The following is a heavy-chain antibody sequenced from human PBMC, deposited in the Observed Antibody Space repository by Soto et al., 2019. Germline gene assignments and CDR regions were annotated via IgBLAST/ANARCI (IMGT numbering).Heavy chain of an antibody. V-gene: IGHV1-69*01. CDR3: ASGCRYCSGGSYRRGRYYYGMDV. CDR1: GGTFSSYA. CDR2: IIPIFGTA. J-gene: IGHJ6*02. D-gene: IGHD2-15*01. Sequence: QVQLVQSGAEVKKPGSSVKVSCKASGGTFSSYAISWVRQAPGQGLEWMGGIIPIFGTANYAQKFQGRVTITADESTSTAYMELSSLRSEDTAVYYCASGCRYCSGGSYRRGRYYYGMDVWGQGTTVTVSS.